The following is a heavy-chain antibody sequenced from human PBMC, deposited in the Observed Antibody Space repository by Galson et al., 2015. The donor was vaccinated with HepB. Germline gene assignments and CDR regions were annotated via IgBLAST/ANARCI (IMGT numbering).Heavy chain of an antibody. D-gene: IGHD3-22*01. CDR3: ARVHNSGYYDDDY. CDR2: IRSSSSTI. Sequence: SLRLSCAASGFTFSTYSMNWVRQAPGKGLEWVSYIRSSSSTIYYADSVKGRFTISRDNAKNSLYLQMNSLRAEDTAVYYCARVHNSGYYDDDYWGQGTLVTVSS. V-gene: IGHV3-48*01. CDR1: GFTFSTYS. J-gene: IGHJ4*02.